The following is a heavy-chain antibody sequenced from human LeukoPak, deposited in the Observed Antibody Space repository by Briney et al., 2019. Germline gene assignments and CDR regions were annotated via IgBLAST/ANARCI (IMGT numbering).Heavy chain of an antibody. D-gene: IGHD3-16*02. CDR2: IYYSGST. Sequence: SETLSLTCTVSGGSISSSSYYWSWIRQPPGKGLEWIGYIYYSGSTNYNPSLKSRVTISVDTSKNQFSLKLSSVTAADTAVYYCARASPYDYVWGSYLALAPPAFDYWGQGTLVTVSS. J-gene: IGHJ4*02. V-gene: IGHV4-61*01. CDR1: GGSISSSSYY. CDR3: ARASPYDYVWGSYLALAPPAFDY.